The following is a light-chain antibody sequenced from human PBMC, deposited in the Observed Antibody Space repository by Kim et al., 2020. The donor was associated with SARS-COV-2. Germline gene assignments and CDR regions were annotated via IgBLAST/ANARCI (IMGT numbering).Light chain of an antibody. CDR2: ESS. CDR3: QQSYSDPLT. J-gene: IGKJ2*01. Sequence: SASVGDTVTLTCRASQTMSIYLNWYQHKPEKAPKFLICESSTLQSGVPSRFSGRRSGTEFTLTISDLQPEDFAIYYCQQSYSDPLTFGQGTKLEI. V-gene: IGKV1-39*01. CDR1: QTMSIY.